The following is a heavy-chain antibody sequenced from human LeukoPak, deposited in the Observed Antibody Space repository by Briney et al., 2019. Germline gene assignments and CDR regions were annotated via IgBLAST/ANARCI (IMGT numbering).Heavy chain of an antibody. Sequence: PSETLSLTCTVSGGSISSSSYYWGWIRQPPGKGLEWIGSIYYSGSTYYNPSLKSRVTISVDTSKNQFSLKLSSVTAADTAVYYCARREWHIVVVNAFDIWGQGTMVTVSS. J-gene: IGHJ3*02. CDR3: ARREWHIVVVNAFDI. CDR2: IYYSGST. D-gene: IGHD2-21*01. V-gene: IGHV4-39*01. CDR1: GGSISSSSYY.